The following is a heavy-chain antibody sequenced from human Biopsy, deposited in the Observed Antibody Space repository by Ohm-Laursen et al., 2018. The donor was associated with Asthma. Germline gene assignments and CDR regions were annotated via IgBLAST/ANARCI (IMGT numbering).Heavy chain of an antibody. CDR2: IYYGGST. CDR1: GGSISNGNYY. Sequence: SDTLSLTWSVSGGSISNGNYYWGWIRQPPGKGLEFIGTIYYGGSTYYSPSLKSRVAISVDTSKDQFSLTLNSVTAADTAVYYCARAVSSSSYWYFDLWGRGDLVTVSS. CDR3: ARAVSSSSYWYFDL. V-gene: IGHV4-39*01. D-gene: IGHD6-6*01. J-gene: IGHJ2*01.